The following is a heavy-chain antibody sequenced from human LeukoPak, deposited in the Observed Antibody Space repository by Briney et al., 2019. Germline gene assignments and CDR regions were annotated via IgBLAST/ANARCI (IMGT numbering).Heavy chain of an antibody. J-gene: IGHJ3*02. Sequence: GRSLRLSCAASGFTFSSYVMPWARQAPGKGLEWVALIWFDGTYTYYADSVKGRFTIYRDNSENTLYLQMNTLRAEDTAVYYCGKGNSGSYYDAFDIWGQGTMVTVSS. CDR2: IWFDGTYT. D-gene: IGHD1-26*01. V-gene: IGHV3-33*06. CDR3: GKGNSGSYYDAFDI. CDR1: GFTFSSYV.